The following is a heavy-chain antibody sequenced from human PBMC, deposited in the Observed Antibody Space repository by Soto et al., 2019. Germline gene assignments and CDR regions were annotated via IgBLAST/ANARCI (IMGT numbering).Heavy chain of an antibody. CDR2: IDPRDSYF. J-gene: IGHJ5*02. CDR1: GYTFTTFW. V-gene: IGHV5-10-1*01. D-gene: IGHD2-2*01. CDR3: ARLFCSTTTCDSWFDP. Sequence: GGSLKISCTCFGYTFTTFWISLVLQMPGKGLDWMGRIDPRDSYFNYSPSFQGHVTISLDKSISTAYLQWGSLKASDTAMYYCARLFCSTTTCDSWFDPWGQGTLVTVSS.